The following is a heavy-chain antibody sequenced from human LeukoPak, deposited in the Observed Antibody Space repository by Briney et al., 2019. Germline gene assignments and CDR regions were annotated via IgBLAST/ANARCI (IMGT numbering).Heavy chain of an antibody. V-gene: IGHV3-33*01. CDR1: GFTFSSYG. J-gene: IGHJ4*02. CDR3: ARDKVSGSGWWYYFDY. CDR2: IWYDGSNK. D-gene: IGHD6-19*01. Sequence: PGGSLRLSCAASGFTFSSYGIHWVRQAPGKGLEWVAVIWYDGSNKYYADSVKGRFTISRDNSKNTLYLQMNSLRAEDTAVYYCARDKVSGSGWWYYFDYWGQGTLVTVSS.